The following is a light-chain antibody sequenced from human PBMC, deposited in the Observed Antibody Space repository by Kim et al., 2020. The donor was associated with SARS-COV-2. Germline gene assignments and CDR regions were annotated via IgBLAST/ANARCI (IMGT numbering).Light chain of an antibody. Sequence: WSPGERAPLPCRASQSISTYLDWYQQKPGQAPRLLITHISSRATGIPARFSGSGSGTDFTLTISSLEPEDVALYYCQQRDNWPLTFGGGTKVDIK. V-gene: IGKV3-11*01. J-gene: IGKJ4*01. CDR3: QQRDNWPLT. CDR1: QSISTY. CDR2: HIS.